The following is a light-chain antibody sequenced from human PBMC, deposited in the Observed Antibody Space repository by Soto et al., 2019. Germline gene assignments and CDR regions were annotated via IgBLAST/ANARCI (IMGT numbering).Light chain of an antibody. CDR1: QSVSSSY. Sequence: EIVLTQSPGTLSLSPGERATLSCRAIQSVSSSYLAWYQQTPGQAPRLLIYAASSRATGIPDRFSGSGSGTDFTLTITRLEPEDSAMYYCQQYGSSGGITFGHGTRLE. J-gene: IGKJ5*01. V-gene: IGKV3-20*01. CDR2: AAS. CDR3: QQYGSSGGIT.